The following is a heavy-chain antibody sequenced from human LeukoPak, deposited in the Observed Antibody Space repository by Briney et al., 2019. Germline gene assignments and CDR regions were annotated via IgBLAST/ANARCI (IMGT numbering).Heavy chain of an antibody. CDR1: GFTFSRYW. V-gene: IGHV3-74*01. CDR2: TDNDGSTT. D-gene: IGHD3-22*01. J-gene: IGHJ4*02. Sequence: PGGSLRLSCAASGFTFSRYWMHWVRQVPGKGLEWVSRTDNDGSTTSYADSVKGRFTIFRDNAKNMVYLQMDSARAEDTAVYYCARGGSMIVWGGGLFDYWGQGTLVTVSS. CDR3: ARGGSMIVWGGGLFDY.